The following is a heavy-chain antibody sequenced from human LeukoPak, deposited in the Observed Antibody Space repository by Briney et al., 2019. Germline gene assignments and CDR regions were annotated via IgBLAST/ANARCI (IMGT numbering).Heavy chain of an antibody. V-gene: IGHV4-59*08. D-gene: IGHD6-6*01. CDR2: IYSSGST. Sequence: NPSETLSLTCTVSGGSISGYYWTWIRQPPGKGLEWIGYIYSSGSTNYNPSLKSRVTISVDTSKNQFSLRLSSVTAADTAVYYCARHRYTSSSSYFDFWGQGTLVTVSS. J-gene: IGHJ4*02. CDR1: GGSISGYY. CDR3: ARHRYTSSSSYFDF.